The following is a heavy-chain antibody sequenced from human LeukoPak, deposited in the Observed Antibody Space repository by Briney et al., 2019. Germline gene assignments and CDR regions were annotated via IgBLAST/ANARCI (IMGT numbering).Heavy chain of an antibody. V-gene: IGHV3-11*04. Sequence: GGSLRLSCAASGFTFSDHYMNWIRQAPGKGLEWVSYISSSSRTIYYADSVKGRFTISRDNPKNSLYLQMTSLRAEDTAVYYCARDRSPFMVRGVVDYWGQGTLVTVSS. CDR1: GFTFSDHY. D-gene: IGHD3-10*01. CDR2: ISSSSRTI. J-gene: IGHJ4*02. CDR3: ARDRSPFMVRGVVDY.